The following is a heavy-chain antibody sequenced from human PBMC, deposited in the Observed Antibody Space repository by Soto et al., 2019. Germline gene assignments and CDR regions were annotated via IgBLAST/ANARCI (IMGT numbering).Heavy chain of an antibody. Sequence: GGSLRLSCTASGFTFGDYAMSWVRQAPGKGLEWVGFIRSKAYGGTTEYAASVKGRFTISRDDSKSIAYLQMNSLKTEDTAVYYCTRAYYDFWSGYYPGGNWFDPWGQGTLVTVYS. J-gene: IGHJ5*02. CDR2: IRSKAYGGTT. CDR3: TRAYYDFWSGYYPGGNWFDP. CDR1: GFTFGDYA. D-gene: IGHD3-3*01. V-gene: IGHV3-49*04.